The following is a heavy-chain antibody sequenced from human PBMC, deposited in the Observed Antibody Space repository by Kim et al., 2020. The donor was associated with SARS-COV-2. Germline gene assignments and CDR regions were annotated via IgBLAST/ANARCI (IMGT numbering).Heavy chain of an antibody. Sequence: LKSRVTRSVDTSKNQFSLKLSSVTAAETAVYYCARDTPLPDSSGYYYIDYWGQGTLVTVSP. D-gene: IGHD3-22*01. J-gene: IGHJ4*02. CDR3: ARDTPLPDSSGYYYIDY. V-gene: IGHV4-59*01.